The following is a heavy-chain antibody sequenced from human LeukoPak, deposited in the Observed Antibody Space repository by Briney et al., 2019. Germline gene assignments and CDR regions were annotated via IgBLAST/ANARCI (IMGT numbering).Heavy chain of an antibody. J-gene: IGHJ6*02. CDR2: IYYSGST. V-gene: IGHV4-31*03. CDR3: ARAASMMADGYGMDV. D-gene: IGHD5-24*01. Sequence: PSQTLSLTCTVSGGSISSGGYYWSWIRQHPGTGLEWIGYIYYSGSTYYNPSLKSRVTISVDTSKNQFSLKLSSVTAADTAVYYCARAASMMADGYGMDVWGQGTTVTVSS. CDR1: GGSISSGGYY.